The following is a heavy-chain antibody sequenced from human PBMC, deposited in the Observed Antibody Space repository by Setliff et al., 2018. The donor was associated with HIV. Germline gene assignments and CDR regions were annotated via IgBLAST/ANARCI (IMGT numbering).Heavy chain of an antibody. CDR3: AREHGEYCSGGACYHHYYFDY. CDR1: GDTFNFYG. D-gene: IGHD2-15*01. V-gene: IGHV1-69*06. J-gene: IGHJ4*02. CDR2: IIPKSDTR. Sequence: SVKVSCKASGDTFNFYGLNWVRQAPGQGLEWMGKIIPKSDTRDYAQKLRGRVTITADKPSNTVYMELTSLTSEDTAVYYCAREHGEYCSGGACYHHYYFDYWGPGTLVTVSS.